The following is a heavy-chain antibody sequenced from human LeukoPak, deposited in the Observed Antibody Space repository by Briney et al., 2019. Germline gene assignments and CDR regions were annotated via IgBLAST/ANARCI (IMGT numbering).Heavy chain of an antibody. V-gene: IGHV4-39*07. CDR1: GGSISSSSYY. Sequence: PSETLSLTCTVSGGSISSSSYYWGWIRQPPGKGLEWIGSIYYSGSTNYNPSLKSRVTISVDTSKNQFSLKLSSVTAADTAVYYCARGWGIVATLSYFDYWGQGTLVTVSS. J-gene: IGHJ4*02. D-gene: IGHD5-12*01. CDR2: IYYSGST. CDR3: ARGWGIVATLSYFDY.